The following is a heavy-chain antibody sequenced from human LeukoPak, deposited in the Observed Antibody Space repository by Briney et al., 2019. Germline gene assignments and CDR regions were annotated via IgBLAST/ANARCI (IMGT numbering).Heavy chain of an antibody. D-gene: IGHD2/OR15-2a*01. V-gene: IGHV3-23*01. CDR2: ISGSGGST. Sequence: GGSLRLSCAASGFTFSSYAMSWVRQAPGKGPEWVSAISGSGGSTYYADSVKGRFTISRDNSKNTLYLQMNSLRAEDTAVYYCAKQSRIEYYYYYMDVWGKGTTVTVSS. CDR3: AKQSRIEYYYYYMDV. J-gene: IGHJ6*03. CDR1: GFTFSSYA.